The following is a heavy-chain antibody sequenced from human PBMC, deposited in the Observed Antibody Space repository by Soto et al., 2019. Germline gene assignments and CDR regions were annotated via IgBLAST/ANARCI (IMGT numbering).Heavy chain of an antibody. V-gene: IGHV1-69*02. D-gene: IGHD3-16*02. CDR1: GGTFSSYT. CDR2: INPIIGIT. J-gene: IGHJ4*02. Sequence: ASVKVSCKASGGTFSSYTISWVRQAPGQGLEWMGRINPIIGITNYAQKFQGRVTMTRDTSTSTVYMELSSLRSEDTAVYYCARGPYSSKFWGNYRYYFDYWGQGTLVTVSS. CDR3: ARGPYSSKFWGNYRYYFDY.